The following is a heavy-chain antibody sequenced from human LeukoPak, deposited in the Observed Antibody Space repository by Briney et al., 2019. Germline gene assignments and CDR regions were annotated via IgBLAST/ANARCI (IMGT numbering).Heavy chain of an antibody. V-gene: IGHV3-74*01. D-gene: IGHD3-16*01. CDR1: GVTSTSHW. CDR3: ARGFRGPDY. J-gene: IGHJ4*02. CDR2: INNGGSDT. Sequence: GGSPRLSCAASGVTSTSHWMHSGPQAPGKGLVCVSRINNGGSDTKYADSVKGRFTVSRDNAKNTLYVQMNSLRAEDTAVYYCARGFRGPDYWGQGTLVTVSS.